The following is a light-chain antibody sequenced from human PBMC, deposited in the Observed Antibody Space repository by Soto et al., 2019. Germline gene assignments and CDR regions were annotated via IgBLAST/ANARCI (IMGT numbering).Light chain of an antibody. CDR1: SSDVGGYNY. CDR3: CSYAGSYTDV. J-gene: IGLJ1*01. Sequence: QSALTQPRSVSGSPGQSVTISCTGTSSDVGGYNYVSWYQQHPGKAPKVMIYDVNKRPSGVPDRFSGSKSGNTASLTISGLQAEDEADYYCCSYAGSYTDVFGTGTKLT. V-gene: IGLV2-11*01. CDR2: DVN.